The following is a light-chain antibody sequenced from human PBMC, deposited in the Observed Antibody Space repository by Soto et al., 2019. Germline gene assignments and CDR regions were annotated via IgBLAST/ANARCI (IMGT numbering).Light chain of an antibody. V-gene: IGLV2-14*01. CDR2: DVS. Sequence: QSALTQPASVSGSPGQSITIPCTGTSSDVGGYNYVSWYQQHPGKAPKLMIYDVSNRPSGVSNRFSGSKSGNTASLTISGLQAEDEADYYCSSYTRSSTLYVFGTGT. CDR3: SSYTRSSTLYV. CDR1: SSDVGGYNY. J-gene: IGLJ1*01.